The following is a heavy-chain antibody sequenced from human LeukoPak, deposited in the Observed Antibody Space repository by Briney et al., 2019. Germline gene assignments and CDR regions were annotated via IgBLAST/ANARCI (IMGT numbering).Heavy chain of an antibody. J-gene: IGHJ6*02. CDR3: AKDRYDLWSGSHYGMDV. V-gene: IGHV3-21*01. CDR1: GFTFSSYS. Sequence: GGSLRLSCAASGFTFSSYSMNWVRQAPGKGLEWVSSISSSSSYIYYADSVKGRFTISRDNAKNSLYLQMTSLRAEDTAVYYCAKDRYDLWSGSHYGMDVWGQGTTVTVSS. D-gene: IGHD3-3*01. CDR2: ISSSSSYI.